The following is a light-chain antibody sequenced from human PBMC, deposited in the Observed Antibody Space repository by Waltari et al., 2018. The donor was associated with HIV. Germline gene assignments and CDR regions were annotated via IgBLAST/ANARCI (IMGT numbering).Light chain of an antibody. CDR3: SSYTASSALEI. V-gene: IGLV2-14*03. CDR2: DVT. Sequence: QSALTQPASVSGSPGQWITVSCTGTTNDIGTYNFVSWYQQHPGKAPKLVIYDVTSRPSGVPDRFSGSKSGNTASLTISGLRAEDEAHYYCSSYTASSALEIFGGGTKVTVL. CDR1: TNDIGTYNF. J-gene: IGLJ2*01.